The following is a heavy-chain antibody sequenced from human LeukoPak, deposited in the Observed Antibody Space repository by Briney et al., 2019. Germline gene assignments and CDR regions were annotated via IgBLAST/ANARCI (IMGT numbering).Heavy chain of an antibody. CDR3: ARETLGIAAAGTNRVARREENYYYYYYMDV. Sequence: SETLSLTCTVSGCSISSSSYYWGWIRQPPGKGLVWAGSIYCSGSTYYNSALKSRVTISVDTSNNQFSLKLSSVTAADTAVYYCARETLGIAAAGTNRVARREENYYYYYYMDVWGKGTTVTVSS. V-gene: IGHV4-39*07. D-gene: IGHD6-13*01. CDR1: GCSISSSSYY. CDR2: IYCSGST. J-gene: IGHJ6*03.